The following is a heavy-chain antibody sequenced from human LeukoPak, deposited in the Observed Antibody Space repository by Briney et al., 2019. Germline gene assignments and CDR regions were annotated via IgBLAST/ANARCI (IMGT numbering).Heavy chain of an antibody. CDR2: IYPGDSHT. V-gene: IGHV5-51*01. D-gene: IGHD6-19*01. CDR3: ARLGPDSGLRD. J-gene: IGHJ4*02. CDR1: GYTFTSYW. Sequence: GESLKISCQASGYTFTSYWMGWVRQMPGKGLEWMGIIYPGDSHTTYSPSFQGQVTISADKSISTAYLHWSSLKASDTAMYYCARLGPDSGLRDWGQGTLVTVSS.